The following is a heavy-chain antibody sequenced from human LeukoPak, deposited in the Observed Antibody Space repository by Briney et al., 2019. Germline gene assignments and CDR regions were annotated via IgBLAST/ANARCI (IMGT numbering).Heavy chain of an antibody. CDR3: ARDVSGAFGGVMDLGENRFDY. D-gene: IGHD3-16*01. CDR1: GYTFTGYY. J-gene: IGHJ4*02. V-gene: IGHV1-2*02. CDR2: INPNSGGT. Sequence: ASVKVSCKASGYTFTGYYMHWVRQAPGQGLEWMGWINPNSGGTNYAQKFQGRVTMTRDTSISTAYMELSRLRSDDTAVYYCARDVSGAFGGVMDLGENRFDYWGQGTLVTVSS.